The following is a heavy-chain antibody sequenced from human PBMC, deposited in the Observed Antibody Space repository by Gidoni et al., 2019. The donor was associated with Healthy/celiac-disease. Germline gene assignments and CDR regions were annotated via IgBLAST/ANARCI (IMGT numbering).Heavy chain of an antibody. CDR1: GVTFSDYY. D-gene: IGHD1-7*01. Sequence: QVQLGESGGGLGKHGGSRRLACAASGVTFSDYYMSGIRQAQGKGLEWVSYISSSGSTIYYADSVKGRFTISRDNAKNSLYLQMNSLRAEDTAVYYCARRNWNYVTGFWFDPWGQGTLVTVSS. CDR2: ISSSGSTI. V-gene: IGHV3-11*01. CDR3: ARRNWNYVTGFWFDP. J-gene: IGHJ5*02.